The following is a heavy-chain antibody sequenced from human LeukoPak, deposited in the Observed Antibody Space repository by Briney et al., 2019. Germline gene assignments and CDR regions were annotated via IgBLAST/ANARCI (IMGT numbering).Heavy chain of an antibody. CDR3: ARVQRSTWYYDFWSGLDAFDI. D-gene: IGHD3-3*01. CDR1: GYTFTSYY. V-gene: IGHV1-69*06. J-gene: IGHJ3*02. Sequence: GASVKVSCKASGYTFTSYYMHWVRQAPGQGLEWMGGIIPIFGTANYAQKFQGRVTITADKSTSTAYMELSSLRSEDTAVYYCARVQRSTWYYDFWSGLDAFDIWGQGTMVTVSS. CDR2: IIPIFGTA.